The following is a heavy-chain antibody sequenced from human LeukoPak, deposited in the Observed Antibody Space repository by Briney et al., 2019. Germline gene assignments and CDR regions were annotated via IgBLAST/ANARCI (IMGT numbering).Heavy chain of an antibody. Sequence: GGSLRLSCAASGFIVSNTYMSWVRQAPGKGLEWVSVIYGTGGTFYSDSVKGRFTISRDYSENTLYLQMNSLRVDDTAVYYCARDSSGPAFWGQGTLVTVSS. V-gene: IGHV3-53*01. CDR2: IYGTGGT. J-gene: IGHJ4*02. CDR3: ARDSSGPAF. CDR1: GFIVSNTY. D-gene: IGHD6-19*01.